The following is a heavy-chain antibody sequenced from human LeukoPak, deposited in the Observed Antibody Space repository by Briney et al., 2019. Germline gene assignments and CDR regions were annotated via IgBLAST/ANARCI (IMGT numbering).Heavy chain of an antibody. CDR2: ISYDGSNK. J-gene: IGHJ3*02. Sequence: GSLRLSCAASGFTFSSYTMHWVRQAPGKGLEWVAVISYDGSNKYYEDSVEGRFTISRDNSKNTLYLRMNSLRAEDTAVYYCAKDGDYYDSSGWGSDAFDIWGQGTMVTVSS. CDR1: GFTFSSYT. V-gene: IGHV3-30*04. D-gene: IGHD3-22*01. CDR3: AKDGDYYDSSGWGSDAFDI.